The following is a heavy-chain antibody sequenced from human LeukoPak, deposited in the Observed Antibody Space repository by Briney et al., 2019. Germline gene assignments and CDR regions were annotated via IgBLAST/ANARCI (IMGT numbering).Heavy chain of an antibody. CDR1: GFTFNNYA. D-gene: IGHD2-2*01. CDR3: AKNSRVVVVTPNDY. CDR2: ISGSGDST. J-gene: IGHJ4*02. V-gene: IGHV3-23*01. Sequence: GGSLRLSCAASGFTFNNYAMTWVRQAPGKGLEWVSAISGSGDSTCYADSVEGRFTISRDNSKNSLYLQMNSLRAEDTAVYYCAKNSRVVVVTPNDYWGQGTLVPVSS.